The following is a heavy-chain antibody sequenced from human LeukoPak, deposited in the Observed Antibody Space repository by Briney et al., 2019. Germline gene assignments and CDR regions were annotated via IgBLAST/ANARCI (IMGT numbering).Heavy chain of an antibody. V-gene: IGHV3-30*18. CDR2: ISYDGSNK. J-gene: IGHJ4*02. Sequence: PGGSLRLSCAASGFTFSSYGMHWVRQAPGKGLEWVAVISYDGSNKYYADSVKGRFTISRDNSKNTLYLQMNSLRAEDTAVYYCAKDPGGSYYLGYFDYWGQGTLVTVSS. CDR1: GFTFSSYG. D-gene: IGHD1-26*01. CDR3: AKDPGGSYYLGYFDY.